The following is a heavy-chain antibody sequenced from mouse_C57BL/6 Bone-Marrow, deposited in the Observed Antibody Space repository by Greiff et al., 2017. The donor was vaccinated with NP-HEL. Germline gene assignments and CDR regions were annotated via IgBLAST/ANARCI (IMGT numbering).Heavy chain of an antibody. Sequence: QVQLQQPGAELVKPGASVKLSCKASGYTFTSYWMHWVKQRPGQGLEWIGMIHPNSGSTNYNEKFKSKATLTVDKSSSTAYMQLSSLTSEDSAVYYGARERAYYPYFDYWGQGTTLTGSS. CDR3: ARERAYYPYFDY. V-gene: IGHV1-64*01. CDR2: IHPNSGST. J-gene: IGHJ2*01. D-gene: IGHD1-1*02. CDR1: GYTFTSYW.